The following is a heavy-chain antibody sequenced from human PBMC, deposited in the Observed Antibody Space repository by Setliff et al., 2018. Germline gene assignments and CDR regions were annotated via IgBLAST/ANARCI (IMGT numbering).Heavy chain of an antibody. CDR3: ARESRYYYDNLGTLDY. D-gene: IGHD3-22*01. J-gene: IGHJ4*02. CDR1: GVSITTNSYY. V-gene: IGHV4-39*07. CDR2: IYNTGTT. Sequence: PSETLSLTCSVSGVSITTNSYYWGWIRQPPGKGLEWIGSIYNTGTTYYNPSLKIRVTISMDASKNQFSLKVSSVTAADTAVYYCARESRYYYDNLGTLDYWGQGTLVTVSS.